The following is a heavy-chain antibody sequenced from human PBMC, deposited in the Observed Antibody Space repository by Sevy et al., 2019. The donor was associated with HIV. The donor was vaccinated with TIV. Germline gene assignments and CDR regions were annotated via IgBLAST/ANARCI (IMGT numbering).Heavy chain of an antibody. CDR3: AREGWDYDYIWGTHHSGF. CDR2: ISYDGSIK. V-gene: IGHV3-30*10. Sequence: GGFLRLSCAASGFTFSGYAMHWVRQAPGKGLERLAVISYDGSIKYYTDSVKGRFTISRDNTKNTLFLQVNSLRPGDTAVYYCAREGWDYDYIWGTHHSGFRAQGTLVTVSS. CDR1: GFTFSGYA. D-gene: IGHD3-16*01. J-gene: IGHJ4*02.